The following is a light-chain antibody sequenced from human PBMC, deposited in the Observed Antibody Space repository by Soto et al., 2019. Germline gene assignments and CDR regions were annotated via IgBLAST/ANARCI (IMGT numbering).Light chain of an antibody. CDR2: DVS. CDR3: SSYTSSSSSYV. CDR1: SSDVGGYNY. V-gene: IGLV2-14*01. J-gene: IGLJ1*01. Sequence: QSVLTQPPSVSGSTGQSITISCTGTSSDVGGYNYVSWYQQHPGKAPKLMIYDVSNRPSGVSNRFSGSKSGNTASLTISGLQAEDEADYYCSSYTSSSSSYVFGTGTKVTVL.